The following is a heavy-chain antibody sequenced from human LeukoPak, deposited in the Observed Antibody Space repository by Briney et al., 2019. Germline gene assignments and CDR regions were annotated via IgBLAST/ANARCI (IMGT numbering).Heavy chain of an antibody. CDR3: ARIWGMASQFDY. CDR1: RLSLSRATMG. Sequence: SGPVLVKPCETLRLTCNFSRLSLSRATMGVGLNRHPPGKDLGWLAHIFSNDEKSYSTSLKSRLTISKDPSKSQVVLTMTNMDPEDTATYYCARIWGMASQFDYWGQGTLVTVSS. V-gene: IGHV2-26*01. CDR2: IFSNDEK. D-gene: IGHD3-16*01. J-gene: IGHJ4*02.